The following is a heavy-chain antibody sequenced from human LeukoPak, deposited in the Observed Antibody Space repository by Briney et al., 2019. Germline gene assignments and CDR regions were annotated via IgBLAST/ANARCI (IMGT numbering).Heavy chain of an antibody. CDR3: AREGYDILTGYIFDY. CDR2: IYYSGST. J-gene: IGHJ4*02. Sequence: PSETLSLTCTVSGGSISSGDYYWSWIRQPPGKGLEWIGYIYYSGSTCYNPSLKSRVTISVDTSKNQFSLKLSSVTAADTAVYYCAREGYDILTGYIFDYWGQGTLVTVSS. V-gene: IGHV4-30-4*08. CDR1: GGSISSGDYY. D-gene: IGHD3-9*01.